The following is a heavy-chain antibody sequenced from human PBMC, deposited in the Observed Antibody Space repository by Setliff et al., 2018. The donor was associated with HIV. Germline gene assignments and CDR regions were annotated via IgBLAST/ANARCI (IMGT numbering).Heavy chain of an antibody. CDR3: ARGFSVYSSSDPLLNWFDP. Sequence: ASVKVSCKASGYTFTDYGVFWVRQAPGQGLEWMGWISVYNGNINYAQKFQGRVTITRDTSASTAYMELSSLRSEDTAVYYCARGFSVYSSSDPLLNWFDPWGQGTLVTVSS. CDR2: ISVYNGNI. D-gene: IGHD6-6*01. J-gene: IGHJ5*02. V-gene: IGHV1-18*01. CDR1: GYTFTDYG.